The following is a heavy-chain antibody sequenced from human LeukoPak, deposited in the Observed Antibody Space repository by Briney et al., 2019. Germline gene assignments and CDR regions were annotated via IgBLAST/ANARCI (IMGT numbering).Heavy chain of an antibody. J-gene: IGHJ4*02. CDR1: GYTFTGYY. CDR2: IIPILGIA. CDR3: ARSTLGATIAFDY. D-gene: IGHD5-12*01. Sequence: SVKVSCKASGYTFTGYYMHWVRQAPGQGLEWMGRIIPILGIANYAQKFQGRVTITADKSTSTAYMELSSLRSEDTAVYYCARSTLGATIAFDYWGQGTLVTVSS. V-gene: IGHV1-69*02.